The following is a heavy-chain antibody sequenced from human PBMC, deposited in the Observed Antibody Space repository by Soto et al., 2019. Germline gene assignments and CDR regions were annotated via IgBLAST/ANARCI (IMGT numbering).Heavy chain of an antibody. CDR1: GGTFTNYA. CDR3: ARTTTAYNWFVL. D-gene: IGHD4-17*01. CDR2: IIPISGAV. V-gene: IGHV1-69*01. J-gene: IGHJ5*02. Sequence: QVQLVQSGAEVKKPGSSVKVSCKASGGTFTNYAINWVRQAPGQGLEWMGGIIPISGAVNYAQKFQGRVTITADESTSTVYMALSSLRSENTAVYYCARTTTAYNWFVLWVQGTLVTVSS.